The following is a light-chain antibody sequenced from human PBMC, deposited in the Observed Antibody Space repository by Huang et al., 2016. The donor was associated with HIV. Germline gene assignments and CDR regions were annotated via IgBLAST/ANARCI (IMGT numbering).Light chain of an antibody. Sequence: DIQMTQSPSSLSASVGDRVTITCQASQDISNYLSWYQQKPGKAPKLLIYDASNLETGVPSRFSGSGSGTDFTFTISSLQPEDIATYYCQHYDNLPPAFGGGTKVEIK. CDR2: DAS. V-gene: IGKV1-33*01. J-gene: IGKJ4*01. CDR3: QHYDNLPPA. CDR1: QDISNY.